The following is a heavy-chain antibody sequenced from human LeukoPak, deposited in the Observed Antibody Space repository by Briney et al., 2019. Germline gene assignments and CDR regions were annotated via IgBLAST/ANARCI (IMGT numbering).Heavy chain of an antibody. Sequence: ASVKVSCKASGYTFTSYGISWVRQSPGQGLEWMGWINAYSGNTNYAQKLQGRVTMTTDTSTNTAYMELRSLRSDDTAVYYCAREGGRHYDSSGYYPVDHGMDVWGQGTTVTVSS. CDR3: AREGGRHYDSSGYYPVDHGMDV. CDR2: INAYSGNT. J-gene: IGHJ6*02. V-gene: IGHV1-18*01. CDR1: GYTFTSYG. D-gene: IGHD3-22*01.